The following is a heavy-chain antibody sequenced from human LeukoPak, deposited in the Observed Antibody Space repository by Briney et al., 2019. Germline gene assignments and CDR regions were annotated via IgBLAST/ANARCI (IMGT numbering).Heavy chain of an antibody. CDR1: GYTFSAFY. V-gene: IGHV1-2*02. D-gene: IGHD1-14*01. J-gene: IGHJ4*02. CDR2: INPDSGGS. Sequence: ASVEVSCKTSGYTFSAFYMHWVRQAPGQGPEWMGWINPDSGGSEYGQKFQGRVTFTSDTSSTTIYMEVRSLKSDDTAVYYCARDMTGGIWARATSFDHWGQGTLVTVSS. CDR3: ARDMTGGIWARATSFDH.